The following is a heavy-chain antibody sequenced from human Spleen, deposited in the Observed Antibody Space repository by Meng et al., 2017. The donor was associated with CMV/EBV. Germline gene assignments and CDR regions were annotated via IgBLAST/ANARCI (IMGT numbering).Heavy chain of an antibody. CDR1: GGSFRGYY. CDR3: ARGLGYSNYFDY. Sequence: SETLSLTCAVYGGSFRGYYWSWIRQPPGKGLEWIGEINHSGSTNYNPSRKSRVTISVDTSKNQFSLKLSSVTAADTAVYYCARGLGYSNYFDYWGQGTLVTVSS. CDR2: INHSGST. J-gene: IGHJ4*02. V-gene: IGHV4-34*01. D-gene: IGHD4-11*01.